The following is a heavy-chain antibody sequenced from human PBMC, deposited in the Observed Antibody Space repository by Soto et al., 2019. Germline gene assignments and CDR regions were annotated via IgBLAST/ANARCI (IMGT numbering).Heavy chain of an antibody. Sequence: QVQLQESGPGLMKPSGTLSLTCAVSGGSITSNWWSWVRQPPGKGLERIAEIFHTGSANYNPSLMGRLTISMDKSRSHLSLTLNSVTAADTAVYYCARHIAVSGTRGFDHWGQGTLVTVSS. CDR3: ARHIAVSGTRGFDH. V-gene: IGHV4-4*02. CDR2: IFHTGSA. CDR1: GGSITSNW. D-gene: IGHD2-21*01. J-gene: IGHJ4*02.